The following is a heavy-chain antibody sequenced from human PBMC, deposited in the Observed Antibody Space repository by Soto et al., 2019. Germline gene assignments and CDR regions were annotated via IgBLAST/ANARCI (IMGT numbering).Heavy chain of an antibody. CDR1: GGSISSYY. Sequence: PSETLSLTCTVSGGSISSYYWSWIRQPPGKGLEWIGYIYYSGSTNYNPSLKSRVTISVDTSKNQFSLKLSSVTAADTAVYYCARDHYYGSGSYPNWWFDPWGQGTLVTVSS. V-gene: IGHV4-59*01. J-gene: IGHJ5*02. D-gene: IGHD3-10*01. CDR2: IYYSGST. CDR3: ARDHYYGSGSYPNWWFDP.